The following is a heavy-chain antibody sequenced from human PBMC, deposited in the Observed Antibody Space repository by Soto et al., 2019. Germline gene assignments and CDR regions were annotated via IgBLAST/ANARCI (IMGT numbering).Heavy chain of an antibody. Sequence: EVQLVESGGGLVQPGGSLRLSCAASGFTFSDYYMDWVRQAPGKGLEWVGRSKHKADSYATEFAASVKGRFTISRDTSKNSLSLPMSSLKTEDTAVYYCAVWGMGTEVGAAWGQGILVTVSS. D-gene: IGHD2-8*02. CDR3: AVWGMGTEVGAA. V-gene: IGHV3-72*01. CDR1: GFTFSDYY. CDR2: SKHKADSYAT. J-gene: IGHJ4*02.